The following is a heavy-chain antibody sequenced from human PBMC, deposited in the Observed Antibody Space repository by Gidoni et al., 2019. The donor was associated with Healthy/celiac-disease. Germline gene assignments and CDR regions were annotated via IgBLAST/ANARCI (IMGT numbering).Heavy chain of an antibody. CDR3: ARYYYYDSSGYYYYFDY. V-gene: IGHV4-34*01. CDR1: GGSFSGYY. CDR2: INHSGST. Sequence: QVQLQQWGAGLLKPSETLSLTCAVYGGSFSGYYWSWIRQPPGKGLEWIGEINHSGSTNYNPSLKSRVTISVDTSKNQFSLKLSSVTAADTAVYYCARYYYYDSSGYYYYFDYWGQGTLVTVSS. J-gene: IGHJ4*02. D-gene: IGHD3-22*01.